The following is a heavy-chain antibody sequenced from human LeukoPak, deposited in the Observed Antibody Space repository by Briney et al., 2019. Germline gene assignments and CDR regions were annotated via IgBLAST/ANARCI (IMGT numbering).Heavy chain of an antibody. V-gene: IGHV3-15*01. Sequence: GGSLRLSCAASGFTFSNAWMSWVRQAPGKGLEWVGRIKSKTDGGTTDYAAPVKGRFTISRDDSKNTLYLQMNSLKTEDTAVYYCTTASTVTAGFDYWGQRTLVTVSS. CDR2: IKSKTDGGTT. D-gene: IGHD4-17*01. J-gene: IGHJ4*02. CDR3: TTASTVTAGFDY. CDR1: GFTFSNAW.